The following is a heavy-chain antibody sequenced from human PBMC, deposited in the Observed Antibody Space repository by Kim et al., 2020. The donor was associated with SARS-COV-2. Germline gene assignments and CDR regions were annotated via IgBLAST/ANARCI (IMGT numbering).Heavy chain of an antibody. CDR3: ARDRGYDILTGFHNWFDP. Sequence: SQTLSLTCAISGDSVSSNSAAWNWIRQSPSRGLEWLGRTYYRSKWYNDYAVSVKSRITINPDTSKNQFSLQLNSVTPEDTAVYYCARDRGYDILTGFHNWFDPWGQGTLVTVSS. J-gene: IGHJ5*02. CDR1: GDSVSSNSAA. V-gene: IGHV6-1*01. D-gene: IGHD3-9*01. CDR2: TYYRSKWYN.